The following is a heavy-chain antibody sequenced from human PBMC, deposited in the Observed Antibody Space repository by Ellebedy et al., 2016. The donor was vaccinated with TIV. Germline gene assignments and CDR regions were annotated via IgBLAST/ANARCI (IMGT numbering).Heavy chain of an antibody. Sequence: DSVKGRFTVSRDNAKNSLYLQMNSLRAEDTAVYYCAREWMVRGVTGRYFFDCWGQGALVTVSS. J-gene: IGHJ4*02. V-gene: IGHV3-7*01. CDR3: AREWMVRGVTGRYFFDC. D-gene: IGHD3-10*01.